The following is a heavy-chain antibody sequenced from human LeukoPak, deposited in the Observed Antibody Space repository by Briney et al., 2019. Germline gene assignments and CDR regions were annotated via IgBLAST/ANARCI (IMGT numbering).Heavy chain of an antibody. CDR1: GGSFSGYY. Sequence: SETLSLTCAVYGGSFSGYYWSWIRQPPGKGLEWIGYIYYSGSTNYNPSLKSRVTISVDTSKNQFSLKLSSVTAADTAVYYCARVDYVRPFDIWGQGTMVTVSS. D-gene: IGHD4-17*01. CDR3: ARVDYVRPFDI. J-gene: IGHJ3*02. CDR2: IYYSGST. V-gene: IGHV4-59*01.